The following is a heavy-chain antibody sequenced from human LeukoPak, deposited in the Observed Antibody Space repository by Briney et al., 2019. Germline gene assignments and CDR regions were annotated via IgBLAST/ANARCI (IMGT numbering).Heavy chain of an antibody. J-gene: IGHJ6*02. D-gene: IGHD3-22*01. V-gene: IGHV3-33*01. CDR1: GFTFSSYG. CDR3: ARDAGYYDSSGYGYYGMDV. CDR2: IWYDGSNK. Sequence: PGGSLRLSCAASGFTFSSYGMHWVRQAPGKGLEWVAVIWYDGSNKYYADSVKGRFTISRDNSKNTLYLQMNSLRAEDTAVYYCARDAGYYDSSGYGYYGMDVWGQGTTVTVSS.